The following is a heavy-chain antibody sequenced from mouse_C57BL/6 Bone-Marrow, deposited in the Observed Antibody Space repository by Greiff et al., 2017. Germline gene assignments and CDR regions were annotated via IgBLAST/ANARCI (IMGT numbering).Heavy chain of an antibody. Sequence: VQLQQSGAELVRPGASVKLSCTASGFNIKDDYMHWVKQRPEQGLEWIGWIDPENGDTEYASKFQGKATITADSSSNTAYLQLSSLTSEDTAVYYCSFYDYGQGDYWGQGTSVTVSS. J-gene: IGHJ4*01. V-gene: IGHV14-4*01. CDR2: IDPENGDT. CDR3: SFYDYGQGDY. CDR1: GFNIKDDY. D-gene: IGHD2-4*01.